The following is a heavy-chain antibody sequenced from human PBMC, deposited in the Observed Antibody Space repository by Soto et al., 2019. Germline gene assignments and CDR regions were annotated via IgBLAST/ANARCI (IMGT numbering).Heavy chain of an antibody. Sequence: QVQLVESGGGVVQPGRSLRLSCAASGFTFSSYGMHWVRQAPGKGLEWVAVISYDGSNKYYADSVKGRFTISRDNSKNTLYLQMNSLRAEDTAVYYCAKEGSGSYLNYYYYYGMDVWGQGTTVTVSS. CDR2: ISYDGSNK. D-gene: IGHD1-26*01. J-gene: IGHJ6*02. CDR3: AKEGSGSYLNYYYYYGMDV. V-gene: IGHV3-30*18. CDR1: GFTFSSYG.